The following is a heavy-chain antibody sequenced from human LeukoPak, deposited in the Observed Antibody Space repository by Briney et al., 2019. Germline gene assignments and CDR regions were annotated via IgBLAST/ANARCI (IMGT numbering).Heavy chain of an antibody. V-gene: IGHV3-74*01. Sequence: PGGSLSLSCAASGLTFSSYWMHWVRQAPGRGLVWLSRMNSDGSTTNYADSVKGRFTISRDNARNTLYLQMNSLRVEDTAMYFCARDYDYFWGGYRYPFDYWGQGTLVTVSS. CDR2: MNSDGSTT. CDR1: GLTFSSYW. CDR3: ARDYDYFWGGYRYPFDY. D-gene: IGHD3-16*02. J-gene: IGHJ4*02.